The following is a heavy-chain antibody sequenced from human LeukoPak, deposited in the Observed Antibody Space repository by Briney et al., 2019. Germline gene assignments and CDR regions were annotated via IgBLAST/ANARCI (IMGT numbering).Heavy chain of an antibody. V-gene: IGHV4-4*07. Sequence: SETLSLTCTGSGGSISSYFWSWIRQPAGKGLEWIGRIYTSGITTYSPFLKSRVTMSVATSKNQFSLKLSSVAAADTAVYYCARDLGPDCSSTRCYALDVWGQGTTVTVSS. J-gene: IGHJ6*02. CDR1: GGSISSYF. CDR3: ARDLGPDCSSTRCYALDV. CDR2: IYTSGIT. D-gene: IGHD2-2*01.